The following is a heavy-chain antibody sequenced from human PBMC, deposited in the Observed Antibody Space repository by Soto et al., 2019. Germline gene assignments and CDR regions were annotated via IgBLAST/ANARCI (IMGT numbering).Heavy chain of an antibody. CDR1: GYTFATYG. Sequence: ASVKVSCKASGYTFATYGITWVRQAPGQGLEWVAWISVHTGDTKYAQKLQGRVTLTTDTFTTTAYMELRGLTSDDTAIYYCARARAEYSSSFSYYFDSWGQGTLVTVSS. CDR2: ISVHTGDT. D-gene: IGHD6-6*01. J-gene: IGHJ4*02. V-gene: IGHV1-18*01. CDR3: ARARAEYSSSFSYYFDS.